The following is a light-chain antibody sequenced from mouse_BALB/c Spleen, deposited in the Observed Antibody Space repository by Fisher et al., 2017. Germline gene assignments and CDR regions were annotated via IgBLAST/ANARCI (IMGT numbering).Light chain of an antibody. Sequence: IVLTQSPAIMSASPGEKVTMTCRASSSVSYMHWYQQKPGTSPKLWIYDTSKLASGVPARFSGSGSGTSYSLTISSMEAEDAATYYCQQYHSYPFTFGSGTKLEIK. V-gene: IGKV4-59*01. CDR2: DTS. CDR3: QQYHSYPFT. J-gene: IGKJ4*01. CDR1: SSVSY.